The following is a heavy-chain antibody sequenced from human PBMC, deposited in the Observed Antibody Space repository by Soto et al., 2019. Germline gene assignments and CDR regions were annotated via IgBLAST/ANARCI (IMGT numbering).Heavy chain of an antibody. J-gene: IGHJ4*02. D-gene: IGHD3-3*01. CDR2: ITSSSYI. V-gene: IGHV3-21*01. CDR1: GFTFRSYT. Sequence: PGGSLSLSCATSGFTFRSYTMNWVRQAPGKGLEWVSSITSSSYIYYTDSVRGRFTISRDNARNSVYLQMNSLKAEDTGVYYCTRYHTRSTYMIDYWGQGALVTVSS. CDR3: TRYHTRSTYMIDY.